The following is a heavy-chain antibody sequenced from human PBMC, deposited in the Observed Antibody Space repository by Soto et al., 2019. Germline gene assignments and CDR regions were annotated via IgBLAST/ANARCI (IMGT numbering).Heavy chain of an antibody. CDR3: ARHHHNGLWSGYHNSCFAP. Sequence: QRQLQESGPGLLKPSETLSLTCTVSGGSISSSSYDWGWIRQPPGKGLEWIGSIYYSGSTYYNPSLKSRDNISIDTTKNQFTLSLSSVTAEDTVVYYCARHHHNGLWSGYHNSCFAPWGQGTLVTVSS. D-gene: IGHD3-3*01. CDR1: GGSISSSSYD. V-gene: IGHV4-39*01. CDR2: IYYSGST. J-gene: IGHJ5*02.